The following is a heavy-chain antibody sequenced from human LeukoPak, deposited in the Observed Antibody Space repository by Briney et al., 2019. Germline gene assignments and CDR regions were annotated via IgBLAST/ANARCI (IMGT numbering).Heavy chain of an antibody. CDR3: AKGLSAVAGTGYFDY. V-gene: IGHV3-23*01. Sequence: GGSLRLSCAASGFTFSSYAMSWVRQAPGKGLEWVSAISGSGGSTYYADSVKGRFTISRDNSKNTLYLQMNGLRAEDTAVYYCAKGLSAVAGTGYFDYWGQGTLVTVSS. CDR1: GFTFSSYA. D-gene: IGHD6-19*01. J-gene: IGHJ4*02. CDR2: ISGSGGST.